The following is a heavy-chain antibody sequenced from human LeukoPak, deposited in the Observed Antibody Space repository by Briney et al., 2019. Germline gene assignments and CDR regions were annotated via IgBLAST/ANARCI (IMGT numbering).Heavy chain of an antibody. J-gene: IGHJ6*03. V-gene: IGHV1-2*02. CDR3: ARGEGYYYYYMDV. D-gene: IGHD1-26*01. CDR1: GYTFTDYN. CDR2: ISPNSGGT. Sequence: ASVKVSCKTSGYTFTDYNMHWVRQAPGQGLEWMGWISPNSGGTNYAQKFEDRVTMTRDTSISTAYMELSSLTFDDTAVYFCARGEGYYYYYMDVWGKGTTVTVSS.